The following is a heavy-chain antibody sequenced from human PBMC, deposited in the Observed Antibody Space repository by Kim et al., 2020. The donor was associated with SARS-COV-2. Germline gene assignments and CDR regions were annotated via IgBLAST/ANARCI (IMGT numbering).Heavy chain of an antibody. D-gene: IGHD2-15*01. V-gene: IGHV4-39*01. CDR1: GASFISSSCN. Sequence: SETLSLTCTVSGASFISSSCNWVWIRQAPGKGRDGIGNLDYSGSSYYNPSHRSRITISVDTSKKQFSLKRSAATDADTAFYDCARSYGGSFDYWGQGTLVTVSS. J-gene: IGHJ4*02. CDR2: LDYSGSS. CDR3: ARSYGGSFDY.